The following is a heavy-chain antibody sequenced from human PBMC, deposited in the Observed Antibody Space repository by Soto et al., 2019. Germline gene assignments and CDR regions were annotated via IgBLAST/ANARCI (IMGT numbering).Heavy chain of an antibody. D-gene: IGHD6-13*01. CDR1: GFTFSSYW. CDR2: IKQDGSEK. Sequence: GGSLRLSCAASGFTFSSYWMSWVRQAPGKGLEWVANIKQDGSEKYYVDSVKGRFTISRDKAKNSLYLQMNSLRAEDTAVYYCAASSSWYRPFFDYWGQGTLVTVSS. V-gene: IGHV3-7*01. CDR3: AASSSWYRPFFDY. J-gene: IGHJ4*02.